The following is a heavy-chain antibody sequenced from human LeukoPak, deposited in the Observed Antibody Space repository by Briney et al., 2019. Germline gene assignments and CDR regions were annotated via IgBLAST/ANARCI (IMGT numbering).Heavy chain of an antibody. Sequence: PGGSLRLSCAASGFTVSSNYMSWVRQTPGKGLEWVSVIYSGGSTYYADSVKGRFTISRDNSKNMLYLQMNSLRAEDTAVYYCARDWYSGDYTPWYYFGYWGQGTLVTVSS. D-gene: IGHD1-26*01. CDR3: ARDWYSGDYTPWYYFGY. V-gene: IGHV3-53*01. CDR1: GFTVSSNY. CDR2: IYSGGST. J-gene: IGHJ4*02.